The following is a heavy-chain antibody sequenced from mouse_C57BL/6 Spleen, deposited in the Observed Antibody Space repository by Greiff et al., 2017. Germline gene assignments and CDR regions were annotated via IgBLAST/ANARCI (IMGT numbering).Heavy chain of an antibody. CDR2: IDPSDSYT. CDR1: GYTFTSYW. J-gene: IGHJ4*01. D-gene: IGHD2-1*01. CDR3: ARVDGNYKAMDY. Sequence: VQLQQPGAELVKPGASVKLSCKASGYTFTSYWMQWVKQRPGQGLEWIGEIDPSDSYTNYNQKFKGKATLTVDTSSSTAYMQLSSLTSEDSAVYYCARVDGNYKAMDYWGQGTSVTVSS. V-gene: IGHV1-50*01.